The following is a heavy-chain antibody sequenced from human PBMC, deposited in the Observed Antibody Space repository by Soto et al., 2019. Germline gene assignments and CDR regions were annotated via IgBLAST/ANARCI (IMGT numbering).Heavy chain of an antibody. Sequence: SETLSLTCTVSGGSISSSSYYWGWIRQPPGKGLEWIGSIYYSGSTYYNPSLKSRVTISIDTSKSQFSLKLSSVTAADTAVYYCARNRGPFDSSGYYYDYWGQGTLVTVSS. J-gene: IGHJ4*02. CDR1: GGSISSSSYY. CDR3: ARNRGPFDSSGYYYDY. CDR2: IYYSGST. D-gene: IGHD3-22*01. V-gene: IGHV4-39*07.